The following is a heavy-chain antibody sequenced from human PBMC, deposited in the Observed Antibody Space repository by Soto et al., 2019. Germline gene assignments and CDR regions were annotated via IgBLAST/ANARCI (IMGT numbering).Heavy chain of an antibody. V-gene: IGHV4-30-2*01. J-gene: IGHJ4*02. Sequence: QLQLQESGSGLVKPSQTLSLTCAVSGGSISSGGYSWSWIRQPPGKGLEWIGYIYHSGSTYYNPSLKSRVTISVDRSKNQFSLKLSSVTAADTAVYYCASSQPRSGGSCYFDYWGQGTLVTVSS. CDR2: IYHSGST. CDR3: ASSQPRSGGSCYFDY. CDR1: GGSISSGGYS. D-gene: IGHD2-15*01.